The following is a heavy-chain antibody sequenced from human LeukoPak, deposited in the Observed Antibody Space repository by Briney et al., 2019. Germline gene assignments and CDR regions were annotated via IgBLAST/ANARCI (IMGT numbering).Heavy chain of an antibody. CDR1: GFTFSSYA. V-gene: IGHV3-23*01. J-gene: IGHJ4*02. CDR3: AKDDVPIAVAGKFDY. CDR2: ISGSGGST. Sequence: PGRSLRLSCAASGFTFSSYAMSWVRQAPGKGLEWVSAISGSGGSTYYADSVKGRFTISRDNSKNTLYLQMNSLRAEDTAVYYCAKDDVPIAVAGKFDYWGQGTLVTVSS. D-gene: IGHD6-19*01.